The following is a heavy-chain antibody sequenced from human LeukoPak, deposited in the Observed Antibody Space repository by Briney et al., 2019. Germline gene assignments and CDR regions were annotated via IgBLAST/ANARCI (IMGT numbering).Heavy chain of an antibody. CDR3: TTDPAYGRGGQDY. D-gene: IGHD2-21*01. V-gene: IGHV3-15*01. CDR1: GFTFSNAW. Sequence: GGSLRLSCAASGFTFSNAWMTWVRQAPGKCLEWVGRVKSKTDGGTTDYAAPVKGRFTISRDDSKNTLYLQMNSLKTEDTAVYYCTTDPAYGRGGQDYWGQGTLVTVSS. J-gene: IGHJ4*02. CDR2: VKSKTDGGTT.